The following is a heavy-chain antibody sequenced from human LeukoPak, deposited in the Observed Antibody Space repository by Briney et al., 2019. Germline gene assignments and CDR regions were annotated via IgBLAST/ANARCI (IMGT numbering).Heavy chain of an antibody. D-gene: IGHD6-19*01. V-gene: IGHV4-59*01. CDR1: GGSISSYY. J-gene: IGHJ4*02. CDR3: ARHGAQWLVRSHLGQ. CDR2: IYYSGST. Sequence: PSETLSLTCTVSGGSISSYYWSWIRQPPGKGLEWIGYIYYSGSTNYNPSLKSRVTISVDTSKNQFSLKLSSVTAADTAVYYCARHGAQWLVRSHLGQWGQGTLVTVSS.